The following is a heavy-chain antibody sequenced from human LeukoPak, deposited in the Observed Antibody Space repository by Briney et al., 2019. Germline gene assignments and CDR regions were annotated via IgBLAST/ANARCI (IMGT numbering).Heavy chain of an antibody. Sequence: GGSLRLSCAASGFTFSDYYMSWIRQAPGKGLEWVSYISSSSSYTNYADSVKGRFTISRGNAKNSLYLQMNSLRAEDTAVYYCARSGSLTGYYLWFDPWGQGTLVTVSS. V-gene: IGHV3-11*06. D-gene: IGHD3-9*01. CDR1: GFTFSDYY. CDR2: ISSSSSYT. J-gene: IGHJ5*02. CDR3: ARSGSLTGYYLWFDP.